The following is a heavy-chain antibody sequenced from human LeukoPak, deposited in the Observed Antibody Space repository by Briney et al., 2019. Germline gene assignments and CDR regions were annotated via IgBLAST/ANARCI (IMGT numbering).Heavy chain of an antibody. Sequence: SETLSLTCTVSGGSISSYYWSWIRQPAGKGLEWIGYIYYSGSTNYNPSLKSRVTISVDTSKNQFSLKLSSVTAADTAVYYCARRRGYSYGYNYYYYMDVWGKGTTVTVSS. J-gene: IGHJ6*03. V-gene: IGHV4-59*01. D-gene: IGHD5-18*01. CDR1: GGSISSYY. CDR2: IYYSGST. CDR3: ARRRGYSYGYNYYYYMDV.